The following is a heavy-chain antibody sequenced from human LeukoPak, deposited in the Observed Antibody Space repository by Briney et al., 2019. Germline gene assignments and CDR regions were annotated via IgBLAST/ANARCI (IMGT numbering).Heavy chain of an antibody. J-gene: IGHJ4*02. CDR3: AADPRITGTIDY. Sequence: SVKVSCKASGFTFTSSAVQWVRQARRQRLEWIGLIVVGSGNTNYAQKFQERVTITRDMSTSTAYMELSSLRSEDTAVYYCAADPRITGTIDYWGQGTLVTVSS. CDR2: IVVGSGNT. CDR1: GFTFTSSA. V-gene: IGHV1-58*01. D-gene: IGHD1-20*01.